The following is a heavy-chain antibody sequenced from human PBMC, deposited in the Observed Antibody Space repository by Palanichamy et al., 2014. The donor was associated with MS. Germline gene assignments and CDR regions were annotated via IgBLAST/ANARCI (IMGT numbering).Heavy chain of an antibody. D-gene: IGHD1-1*01. V-gene: IGHV5-51*01. CDR2: IYPGDSDT. CDR1: GYSFTTYW. CDR3: ARLVGNAWNYFDY. Sequence: EVQLVQSGPEVKKPGDSLKISCKGSGYSFTTYWIGWVRQMPGKGLEWMGIIYPGDSDTKYSPSFEGQVTISTDKSINTAYLQWSSLKASDTAIYYCARLVGNAWNYFDYWAQGTLVTVSS. J-gene: IGHJ4*02.